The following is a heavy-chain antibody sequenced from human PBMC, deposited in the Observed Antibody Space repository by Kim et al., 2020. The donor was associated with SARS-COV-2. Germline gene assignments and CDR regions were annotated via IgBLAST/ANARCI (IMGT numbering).Heavy chain of an antibody. CDR3: ARFPPPDLDWFDP. Sequence: YSPSFQGQVTISADKSISTAYLQWSSLKASDTAMYYCARFPPPDLDWFDPWGQGTLVTVSS. V-gene: IGHV5-51*01. J-gene: IGHJ5*02.